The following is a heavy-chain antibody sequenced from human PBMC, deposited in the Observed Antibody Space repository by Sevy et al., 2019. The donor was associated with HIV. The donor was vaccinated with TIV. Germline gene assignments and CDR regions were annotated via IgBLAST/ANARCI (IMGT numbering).Heavy chain of an antibody. CDR2: IHYTGSS. CDR1: GGPISSYY. D-gene: IGHD5-12*01. CDR3: ARAPPVRSGDDSLNWFDP. V-gene: IGHV4-59*01. J-gene: IGHJ5*02. Sequence: SETLSLTCTVSGGPISSYYWSWLRQPPGKGLQYIGYIHYTGSSNYNPSLKSRVTISLDTSKNRFSLKVTSVTAADTAVYYCARAPPVRSGDDSLNWFDPWGQGTLVTVSS.